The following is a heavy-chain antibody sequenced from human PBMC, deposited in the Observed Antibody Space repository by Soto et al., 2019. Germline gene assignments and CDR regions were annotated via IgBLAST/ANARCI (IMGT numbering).Heavy chain of an antibody. CDR1: VFTFDYYA. D-gene: IGHD6-13*01. J-gene: IGHJ1*01. CDR2: INWNSGSI. CDR3: VKDESINWYSGHFRH. V-gene: IGHV3-9*01. Sequence: PGGSLRLSCAASVFTFDYYAMHWVRQVPGKGLEWVSGINWNSGSIGYGDSVKGRFAISRDNAKNSLHLQMNSLSAEDTAFYYCVKDESINWYSGHFRHWGQGTLVTVSS.